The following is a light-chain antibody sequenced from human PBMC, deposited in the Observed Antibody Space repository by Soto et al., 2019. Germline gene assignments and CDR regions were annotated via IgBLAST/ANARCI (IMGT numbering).Light chain of an antibody. CDR2: GAS. CDR1: QSVSSSY. V-gene: IGKV3-20*01. J-gene: IGKJ1*01. CDR3: QQYGRT. Sequence: EIVLTQSPGTLSLSPGERATLSCRASQSVSSSYLAWYQQKPGQAPRLLIYGASSRATGIPDRFSGSGSGTYFTLTISRLEPEVFAVYYCQQYGRTFGQGTKVEIK.